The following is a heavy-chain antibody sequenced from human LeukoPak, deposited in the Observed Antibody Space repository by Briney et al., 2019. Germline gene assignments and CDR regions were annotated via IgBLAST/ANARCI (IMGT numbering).Heavy chain of an antibody. V-gene: IGHV3-49*04. CDR2: IRSKAYGGTT. CDR1: GFTFDDYA. D-gene: IGHD3-22*01. Sequence: SLRLSCAASGFTFDDYAMHWVRQAPGKGLEWVGFIRSKAYGGTTEYAASVKGRFTISRDDSKSIAYLQMNSLKTEDTAVYYCTRDRAYYYDSSGYYYCYFWGQGTLVTVSS. J-gene: IGHJ4*02. CDR3: TRDRAYYYDSSGYYYCYF.